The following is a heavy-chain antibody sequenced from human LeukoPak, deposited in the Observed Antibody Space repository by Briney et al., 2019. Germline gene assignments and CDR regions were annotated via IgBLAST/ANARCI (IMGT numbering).Heavy chain of an antibody. D-gene: IGHD6-6*01. V-gene: IGHV1-3*01. J-gene: IGHJ3*02. CDR3: ARDLSRVAARVEYAFDI. CDR2: INAGNGNT. CDR1: GYTFTSYA. Sequence: ASVKVSCKASGYTFTSYAMHWVRQAPGQRLEWMGWINAGNGNTKYSQKFQGRVTMTRDTSISTAYMELSRLRSDDTAVYYCARDLSRVAARVEYAFDIWGQGTMVTVSS.